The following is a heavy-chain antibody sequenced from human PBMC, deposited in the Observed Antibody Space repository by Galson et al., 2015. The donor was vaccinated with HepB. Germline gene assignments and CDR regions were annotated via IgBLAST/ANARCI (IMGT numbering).Heavy chain of an antibody. Sequence: SLRLSCAASGFTFSNYGMHWVRQAPGKGLEWVAVISYDGSNQYYADSVKGRFTISRDNSKNTLYLQMNSLRAEETAVYYCALGGRYCTSTSCSTPFDYWGQGTLVTVSS. D-gene: IGHD2-2*01. CDR1: GFTFSNYG. V-gene: IGHV3-30*03. CDR2: ISYDGSNQ. CDR3: ALGGRYCTSTSCSTPFDY. J-gene: IGHJ4*02.